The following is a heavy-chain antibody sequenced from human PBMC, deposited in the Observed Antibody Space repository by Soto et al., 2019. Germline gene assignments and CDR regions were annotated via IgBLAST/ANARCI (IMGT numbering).Heavy chain of an antibody. V-gene: IGHV3-23*01. D-gene: IGHD3-3*01. CDR3: TRADFWSGPDY. CDR2: IRGAGGGT. CDR1: GFIFNNYA. J-gene: IGHJ4*02. Sequence: PVGSLRLSCAASGFIFNNYAMSWVRQTPGQGLEWVSGIRGAGGGTNYTDSVKGRFIISRDNSKKTLYLHMNSLRGEDTAVYYCTRADFWSGPDYCGQGALVTVSS.